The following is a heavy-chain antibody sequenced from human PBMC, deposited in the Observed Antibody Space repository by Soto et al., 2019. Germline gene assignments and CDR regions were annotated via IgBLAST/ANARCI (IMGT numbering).Heavy chain of an antibody. CDR3: ARVTMVPY. CDR1: RFPFSDSY. V-gene: IGHV3-11*01. J-gene: IGHJ4*01. D-gene: IGHD3-10*01. Sequence: GGSLRLSCAASRFPFSDSYMSWIHQAPGKGLEWVSYISSSGSITYYADSVKGRFTISRDNAKNSLYLQMNSLRAEDTAVYYCARVTMVPYWGQGTLVTVSS. CDR2: ISSSGSIT.